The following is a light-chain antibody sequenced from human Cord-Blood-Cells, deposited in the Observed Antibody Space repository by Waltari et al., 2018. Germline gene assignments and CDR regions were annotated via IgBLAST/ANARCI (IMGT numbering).Light chain of an antibody. CDR2: KAS. Sequence: MTQSPSTLSASVGDRVTITCRASQSISSWLAWYHQKPGKAPKLLIYKASSLESGVPSRFSGSGSGTEFTLTISSLQPDDFATYYCQQYNSYSRTFGQGTKVEIK. CDR3: QQYNSYSRT. J-gene: IGKJ1*01. V-gene: IGKV1-5*03. CDR1: QSISSW.